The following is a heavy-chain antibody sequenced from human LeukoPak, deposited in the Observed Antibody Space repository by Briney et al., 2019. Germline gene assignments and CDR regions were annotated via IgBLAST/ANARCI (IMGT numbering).Heavy chain of an antibody. CDR3: ARGTVTAPDF. V-gene: IGHV3-53*01. Sequence: GGSLRLSCAASGFAMSSNYMSWVRQAPGKGLEWVSVIHIVGNTYYADSVKGRFTISRDNSKKTLYLQMNSLRADDTAVYYCARGTVTAPDFWGQGALAAASS. CDR1: GFAMSSNY. D-gene: IGHD4-17*01. J-gene: IGHJ4*02. CDR2: IHIVGNT.